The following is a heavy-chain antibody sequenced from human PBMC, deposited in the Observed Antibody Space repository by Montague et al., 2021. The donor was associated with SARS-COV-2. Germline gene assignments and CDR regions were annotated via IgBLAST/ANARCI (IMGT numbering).Heavy chain of an antibody. J-gene: IGHJ4*02. CDR1: GFIFSAYN. CDR3: VRDLDGDYRVFEY. D-gene: IGHD3-3*01. V-gene: IGHV3-21*01. Sequence: SLRLSCATSGFIFSAYNMNWVRQAPGKELEWVSSITSTGEYIYYADSMKGRFTMSRDNANNSLFLQLKSLRVEDTAVYYCVRDLDGDYRVFEYWGQGTLVTVSS. CDR2: ITSTGEYI.